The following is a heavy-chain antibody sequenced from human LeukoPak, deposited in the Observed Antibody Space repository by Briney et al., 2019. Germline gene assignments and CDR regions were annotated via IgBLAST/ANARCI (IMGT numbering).Heavy chain of an antibody. D-gene: IGHD1-14*01. J-gene: IGHJ2*01. CDR3: AQLLDDNPIRWYFGL. CDR1: GSTFSSYA. V-gene: IGHV3-23*01. CDR2: ISESGDTP. Sequence: GGSLRLSCTASGSTFSSYALSWVRQAPGKGLEWVSSISESGDTPYYADSVKGLFTISRDNSKNTLYLQMSSLRAEDTAVYYCAQLLDDNPIRWYFGLWGRGTLVTVSS.